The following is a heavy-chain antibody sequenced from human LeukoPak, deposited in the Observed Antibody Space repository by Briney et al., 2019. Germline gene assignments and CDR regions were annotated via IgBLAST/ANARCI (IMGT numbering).Heavy chain of an antibody. V-gene: IGHV4-4*07. J-gene: IGHJ5*02. CDR2: IYTSGST. CDR3: ARDQQLARGPPRYKWFDP. D-gene: IGHD6-13*01. CDR1: GGSISSYY. Sequence: SETLSLTCTVSGGSISSYYWSWIRQPPGKGLEWIGRIYTSGSTNYNPSLKSRVTMSVDTSKNQFSLKLSSVTAADTAVYYCARDQQLARGPPRYKWFDPWGQGTLVTVSS.